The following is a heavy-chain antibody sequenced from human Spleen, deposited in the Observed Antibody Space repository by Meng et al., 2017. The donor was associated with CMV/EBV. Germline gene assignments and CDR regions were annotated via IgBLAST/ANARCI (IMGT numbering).Heavy chain of an antibody. J-gene: IGHJ4*02. V-gene: IGHV4-39*07. CDR3: ARIGYYDSRGGKGIDY. Sequence: SETLSLTCIVSGGSIRSSSYYWGWIRQPPGKGLEWIGSIYYSGTTYYNSSLKSRVSISVDTSKNQFSLKLRSVTAADTAVYYCARIGYYDSRGGKGIDYWGQGTLVTVSS. D-gene: IGHD3-22*01. CDR1: GGSIRSSSYY. CDR2: IYYSGTT.